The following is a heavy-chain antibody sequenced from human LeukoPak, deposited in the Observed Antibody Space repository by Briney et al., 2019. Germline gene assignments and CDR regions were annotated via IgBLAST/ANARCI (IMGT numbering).Heavy chain of an antibody. J-gene: IGHJ4*02. CDR1: EYTFTGYY. D-gene: IGHD1-26*01. V-gene: IGHV1-2*02. CDR2: INPNSGGT. Sequence: ASVKVSCKASEYTFTGYYLHWVRQAPGQGLEWMGWINPNSGGTNYAQKFQGRVTMTRDTSISTAYMELSRLRSDDTAVYYCARARIVGATDFDYWGQGTLVTVSS. CDR3: ARARIVGATDFDY.